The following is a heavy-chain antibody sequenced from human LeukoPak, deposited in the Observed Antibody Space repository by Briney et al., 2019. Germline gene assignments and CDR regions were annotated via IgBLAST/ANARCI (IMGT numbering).Heavy chain of an antibody. J-gene: IGHJ4*02. CDR2: IESGGST. CDR1: GFTVSSKY. CDR3: AKLVDIVATIWGGGYFDY. V-gene: IGHV3-53*01. Sequence: PGGSLRLSCAASGFTVSSKYMNWVRQAPGKGLEWVSVIESGGSTYYADSVKGRFTISRDNSKNTLYLQMNSLRAEDTAVYYCAKLVDIVATIWGGGYFDYWGQGTLVTVSS. D-gene: IGHD5-12*01.